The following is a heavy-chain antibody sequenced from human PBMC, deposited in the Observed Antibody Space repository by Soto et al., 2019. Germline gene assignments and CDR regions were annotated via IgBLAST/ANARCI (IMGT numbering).Heavy chain of an antibody. J-gene: IGHJ4*02. CDR1: DDSINSDKYY. CDR2: IYYRGNA. Sequence: QLQLQESGPGLVKPSETLSLTCSVSDDSINSDKYYWGWIRQPPGKGLEWIGSIYYRGNAYYNPSLHTRVTISLDKSRSQFSLKLNSVTAADSAVYFCARLEGLATISYYFDFWGQGALFTVSS. V-gene: IGHV4-39*01. D-gene: IGHD3-9*01. CDR3: ARLEGLATISYYFDF.